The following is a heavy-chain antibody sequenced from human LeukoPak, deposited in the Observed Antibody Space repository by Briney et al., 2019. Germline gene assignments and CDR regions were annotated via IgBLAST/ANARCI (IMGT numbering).Heavy chain of an antibody. CDR3: ARADWDTAMIDY. Sequence: PGGSLRLSCAASGLTFSTHWMTWVRQAPGKGLEWLANIGGDGGKKFYVDSVKGRFTISRDNADNSLYLQMNSLRVEDTAVYYCARADWDTAMIDYWGQGTLVTVSS. D-gene: IGHD5-18*01. J-gene: IGHJ4*02. CDR1: GLTFSTHW. CDR2: IGGDGGKK. V-gene: IGHV3-7*01.